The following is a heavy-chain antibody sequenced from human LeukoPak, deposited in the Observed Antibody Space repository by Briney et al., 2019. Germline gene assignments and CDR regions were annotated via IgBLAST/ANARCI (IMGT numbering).Heavy chain of an antibody. V-gene: IGHV1-2*04. J-gene: IGHJ5*02. CDR3: ARDNRFGEFINWFDP. D-gene: IGHD3-10*01. Sequence: ASVKVSCKASGYTFTGYYMHWVRQAPGQGLEWMGRINPNSGGTNYAQKFQGWVTMTRDTSISTAYMELSRLRSDDTAVYYCARDNRFGEFINWFDPWGQGTLVTVSS. CDR1: GYTFTGYY. CDR2: INPNSGGT.